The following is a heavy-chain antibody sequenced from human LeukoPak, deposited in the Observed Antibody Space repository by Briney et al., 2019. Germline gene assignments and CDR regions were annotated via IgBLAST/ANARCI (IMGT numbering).Heavy chain of an antibody. CDR2: IYTSGST. V-gene: IGHV3-53*01. CDR3: ARDITSTSYYDY. CDR1: GFAVSTTY. Sequence: PGGSLRLSCAASGFAVSTTYMSWVRQAPGKGLEWVSVIYTSGSTYYADSVKGRFTISRDNSKNTVYLQMNSLRAEDTAVYYCARDITSTSYYDYWGQGTLVTVSS. D-gene: IGHD2-2*01. J-gene: IGHJ4*02.